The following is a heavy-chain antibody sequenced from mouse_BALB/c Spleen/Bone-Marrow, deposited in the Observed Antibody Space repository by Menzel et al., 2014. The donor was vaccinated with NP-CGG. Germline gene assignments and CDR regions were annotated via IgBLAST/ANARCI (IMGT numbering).Heavy chain of an antibody. V-gene: IGHV5-4*02. CDR2: ISDGGNYT. CDR3: ARDGDYRYAWFAF. Sequence: EVKLVESGGALVKPGGSLKLSCAASGFTFSDYFMYWVRQTPEKRLEWVATISDGGNYTCYPDSVKGRFTISGDNAKNNLHLQMNSLKSEDTAKYFCARDGDYRYAWFAFWGQGTLVTVSA. D-gene: IGHD2-14*01. J-gene: IGHJ3*01. CDR1: GFTFSDYF.